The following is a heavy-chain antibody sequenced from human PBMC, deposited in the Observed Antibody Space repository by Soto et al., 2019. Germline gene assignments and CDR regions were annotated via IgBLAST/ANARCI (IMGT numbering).Heavy chain of an antibody. Sequence: QMQLEQSGPEVKKPGTSVKVSCKASGFTFTSSAFQWVRQARGQRLEWIGWIAVGSGYTSYAQRFQDRVTLTRDMPTATTYMELSRLTSEDTAIYYCAADATAWQQMVPSDYWGQGTLVTVSS. D-gene: IGHD2-8*01. CDR3: AADATAWQQMVPSDY. CDR2: IAVGSGYT. V-gene: IGHV1-58*01. CDR1: GFTFTSSA. J-gene: IGHJ4*02.